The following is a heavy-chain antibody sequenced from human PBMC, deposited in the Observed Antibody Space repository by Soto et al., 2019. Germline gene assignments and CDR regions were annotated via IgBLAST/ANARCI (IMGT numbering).Heavy chain of an antibody. J-gene: IGHJ4*02. Sequence: ASVKVSCKSSGYSFTGYYMHWVRQAPGQGLEWMGGIIPIFGTANYAQKFQGRVTITADESTSTAYMELSSLRSEDTAVYYCARHMTGYYLLDYWGQGTLVTVSS. V-gene: IGHV1-69*13. CDR2: IIPIFGTA. D-gene: IGHD3-9*01. CDR3: ARHMTGYYLLDY. CDR1: GYSFTGYY.